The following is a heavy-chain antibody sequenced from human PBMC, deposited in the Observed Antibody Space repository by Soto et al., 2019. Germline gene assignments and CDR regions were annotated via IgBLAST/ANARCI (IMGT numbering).Heavy chain of an antibody. J-gene: IGHJ4*02. Sequence: EVQLLESGGGLVQPGGSLRLSCAASRFTFSSYAMSWVRQAPGKGLEWVSAISGSGGGRYYADSGKGRFTISRDNSKNTLYLQMNSLRAEDTAVYYCAKGFPYDSSGYYYKSYFDYWGQGTLVTVSS. D-gene: IGHD3-22*01. CDR2: ISGSGGGR. V-gene: IGHV3-23*01. CDR3: AKGFPYDSSGYYYKSYFDY. CDR1: RFTFSSYA.